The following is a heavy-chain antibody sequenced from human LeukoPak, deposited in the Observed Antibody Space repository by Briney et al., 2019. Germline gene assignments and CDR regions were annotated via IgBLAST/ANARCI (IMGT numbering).Heavy chain of an antibody. Sequence: GGSLRLSCAASGFPFSSYGMHWVRQAPGKGLGWVAFIRYDGSNKYYADSVKGRFTISRDNSKNTLYLQMNSLRAEDTAVYYCAKDLGYCSSTSCPSWFDPWGQGTLVTVSS. D-gene: IGHD2-2*03. CDR1: GFPFSSYG. CDR2: IRYDGSNK. J-gene: IGHJ5*02. V-gene: IGHV3-30*02. CDR3: AKDLGYCSSTSCPSWFDP.